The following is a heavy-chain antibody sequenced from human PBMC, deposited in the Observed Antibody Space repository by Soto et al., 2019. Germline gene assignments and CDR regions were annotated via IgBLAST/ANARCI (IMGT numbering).Heavy chain of an antibody. J-gene: IGHJ6*02. CDR1: GGTFSSYA. CDR3: ARGDDYSNYDYYYGMDV. V-gene: IGHV1-69*12. D-gene: IGHD4-4*01. Sequence: QVQLVQSGAEVKKPGSSVKVSCKASGGTFSSYAISWVRQAPGQGLEWMGGIIPIFGTANYAQKFQGRVTITADESTSTAYMELSSLRSEDTAVYYCARGDDYSNYDYYYGMDVWGQGTTVTVSS. CDR2: IIPIFGTA.